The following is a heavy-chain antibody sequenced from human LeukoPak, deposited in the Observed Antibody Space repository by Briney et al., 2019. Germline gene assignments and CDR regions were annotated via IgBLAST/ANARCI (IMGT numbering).Heavy chain of an antibody. Sequence: GRSLRLSCAASGFTFSSYGMHWVRQAPGKGLEWVAVIWYDGSKKYYADSVKGRFTISRDNSKNTLYLQMNSLRAEDTAVYYCARGGRDYYDSSGYYYNWGQGTLVTVSS. CDR3: ARGGRDYYDSSGYYYN. J-gene: IGHJ4*02. CDR2: IWYDGSKK. V-gene: IGHV3-33*01. D-gene: IGHD3-22*01. CDR1: GFTFSSYG.